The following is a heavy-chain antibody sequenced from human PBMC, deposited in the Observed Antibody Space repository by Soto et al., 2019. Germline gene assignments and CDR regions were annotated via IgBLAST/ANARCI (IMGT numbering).Heavy chain of an antibody. Sequence: QVQLVQSGPEVKKPGASVKVSCKTSGYTFSSSDINWVRQAPGQGLEWVGLMNPNTGYTKSAGKFQDRVTMTRDVSINTAYLELSGLTSEDTAVYFCAKKHSGSSLAYWGQGSLVSVSS. CDR1: GYTFSSSD. J-gene: IGHJ4*02. V-gene: IGHV1-8*01. CDR3: AKKHSGSSLAY. D-gene: IGHD6-6*01. CDR2: MNPNTGYT.